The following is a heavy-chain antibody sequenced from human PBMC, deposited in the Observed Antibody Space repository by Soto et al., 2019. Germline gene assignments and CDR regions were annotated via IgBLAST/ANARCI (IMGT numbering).Heavy chain of an antibody. D-gene: IGHD2-15*01. CDR2: IIPIFGTA. Sequence: ASVKVSCKASGGTFSSYAISWVRQAPGQGLEWMGGIIPIFGTANDAQKFQGRVTIAADESTSTAYMELSSLRSEDTAVYYCAGGDWEGGVVAATHWENAFDIWGQGTMVTVSS. J-gene: IGHJ3*02. V-gene: IGHV1-69*13. CDR1: GGTFSSYA. CDR3: AGGDWEGGVVAATHWENAFDI.